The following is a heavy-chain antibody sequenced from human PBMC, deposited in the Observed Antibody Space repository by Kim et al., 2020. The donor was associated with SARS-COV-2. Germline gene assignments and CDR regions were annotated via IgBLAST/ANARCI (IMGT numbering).Heavy chain of an antibody. CDR2: IYYSGST. CDR3: ARRQRLITMVRGVISCWFDP. V-gene: IGHV4-39*01. Sequence: SETLSPTCTVSGGSISSSSYYWGWIRQPPGKGLEWIGSIYYSGSTYYNPSLKSRVTISVDTSKNQFSLKLSSVTAADTAVYYCARRQRLITMVRGVISCWFDPWGQGTLVTVSS. CDR1: GGSISSSSYY. D-gene: IGHD3-10*01. J-gene: IGHJ5*02.